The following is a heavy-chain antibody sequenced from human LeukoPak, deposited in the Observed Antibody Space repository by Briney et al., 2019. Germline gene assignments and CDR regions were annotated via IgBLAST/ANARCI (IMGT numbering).Heavy chain of an antibody. CDR3: AKGYSSSWFSNWFDH. V-gene: IGHV3-30*02. Sequence: PGGXLRLSCAASGFTFSSYGMHWVRQAPGKGLEWVAFIRYDGSNKYYADSVKGRFTISRDNSKNTLYLQMNSLRAEDTAVYYCAKGYSSSWFSNWFDHWGQGTLVTVSS. CDR1: GFTFSSYG. J-gene: IGHJ5*02. D-gene: IGHD6-13*01. CDR2: IRYDGSNK.